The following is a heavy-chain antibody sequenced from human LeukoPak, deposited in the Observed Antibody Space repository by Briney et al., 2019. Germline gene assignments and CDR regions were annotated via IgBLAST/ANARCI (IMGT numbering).Heavy chain of an antibody. CDR3: AREPEGLTTESH. Sequence: SVKVSCKPSGGTFNNYIISWVRQAPGQGLEWVGTIILILDIANYAQKFQGRVAITADTSTSTAYMELSELGSEDTAVYFCAREPEGLTTESHWGQGTLVTVSS. D-gene: IGHD1-14*01. J-gene: IGHJ4*02. CDR1: GGTFNNYI. V-gene: IGHV1-69*02. CDR2: IILILDIA.